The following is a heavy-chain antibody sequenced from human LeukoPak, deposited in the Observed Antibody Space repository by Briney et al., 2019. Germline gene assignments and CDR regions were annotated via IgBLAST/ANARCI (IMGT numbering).Heavy chain of an antibody. CDR1: GFTFSSYA. D-gene: IGHD3-22*01. CDR3: AKSPLYYDSSGYSDY. J-gene: IGHJ4*02. V-gene: IGHV3-23*01. Sequence: GGSLRLSCAASGFTFSSYAMSWVRQAPGKGLEWVSGISGSGGNTYYADSVKGRFTISRDNSKNTLCLQMNSLRAEDTAVYYCAKSPLYYDSSGYSDYWGQGTLVTVSS. CDR2: ISGSGGNT.